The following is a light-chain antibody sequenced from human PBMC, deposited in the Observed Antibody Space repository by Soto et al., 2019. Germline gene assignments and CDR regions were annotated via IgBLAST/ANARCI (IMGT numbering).Light chain of an antibody. CDR3: QQSYSTPRT. J-gene: IGKJ5*01. CDR1: QSVSSNY. CDR2: DIS. V-gene: IGKV3D-20*02. Sequence: EIVLAQYPGTLSLSRGERATLCCRASQSVSSNYLAWYQQKPGQAPRLLIYDISNRAAGVPARFSGSGSETDFTLTISSLQPEDFATYYCQQSYSTPRTFGQGTRLEIK.